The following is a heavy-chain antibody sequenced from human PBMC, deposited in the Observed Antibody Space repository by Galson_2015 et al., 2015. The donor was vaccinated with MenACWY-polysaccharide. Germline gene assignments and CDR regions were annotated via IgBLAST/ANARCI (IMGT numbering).Heavy chain of an antibody. CDR1: GFTFSSYA. V-gene: IGHV3-23*01. Sequence: SLRLPCAASGFTFSSYAMSWVRQAPGKGLEWVSAISGSGGSTYYADSVKGRFTISRDNSKNTLYLQMNSLRAEDTAVYYCAKDLYGGSGLQCGFDYWGQGTLVTVSS. CDR3: AKDLYGGSGLQCGFDY. D-gene: IGHD4-23*01. J-gene: IGHJ4*02. CDR2: ISGSGGST.